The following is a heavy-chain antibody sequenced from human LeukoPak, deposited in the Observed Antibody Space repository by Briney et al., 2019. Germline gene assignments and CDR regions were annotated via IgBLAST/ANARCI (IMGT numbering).Heavy chain of an antibody. CDR3: ARVMAVRGVTLNWFDP. CDR2: IYHSGST. D-gene: IGHD3-10*01. J-gene: IGHJ5*02. Sequence: PSGTLSLTCAVSGGSISSSNWWSWVRQPPGKGLEWIGEIYHSGSTNYNPSLKSRVTMSVDTSKNQFSLKLSSVTAADTAVYYCARVMAVRGVTLNWFDPGAREPWSPSPQ. CDR1: GGSISSSNW. V-gene: IGHV4-4*02.